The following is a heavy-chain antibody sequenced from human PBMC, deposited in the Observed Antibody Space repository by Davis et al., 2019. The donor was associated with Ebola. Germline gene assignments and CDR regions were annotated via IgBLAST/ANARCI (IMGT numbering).Heavy chain of an antibody. CDR2: IRYDGSNK. V-gene: IGHV3-30*02. J-gene: IGHJ2*01. Sequence: PGGSLRLSCAASGFTFSSYGMHWVRQAPGKGLEWVAFIRYDGSNKYYADSVKGRFTISRDNSKNTLYLQMNSLRAEDTAVYYCAKSPQGPLGPDYWYFDLWGRGTLVTVSS. CDR1: GFTFSSYG. D-gene: IGHD3-16*01. CDR3: AKSPQGPLGPDYWYFDL.